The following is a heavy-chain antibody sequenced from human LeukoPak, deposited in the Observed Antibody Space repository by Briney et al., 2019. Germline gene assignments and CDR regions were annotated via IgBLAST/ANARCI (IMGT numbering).Heavy chain of an antibody. CDR2: ISGSGGST. Sequence: GGSLRLSCAASGFTFSSYAMNWVRQTPGKGLEWVSGISGSGGSTYYADSVKGRFTISRDNSNNTLYLQMNSLRAEDTAVYYCAKTRGSNNVFDIWGQGTMVTVSS. V-gene: IGHV3-23*01. CDR3: AKTRGSNNVFDI. J-gene: IGHJ3*02. D-gene: IGHD1-26*01. CDR1: GFTFSSYA.